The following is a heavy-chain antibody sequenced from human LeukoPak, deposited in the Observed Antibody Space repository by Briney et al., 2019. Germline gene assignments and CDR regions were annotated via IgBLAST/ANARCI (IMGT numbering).Heavy chain of an antibody. Sequence: GGSLRLSCAASGFTFTNYWMHWVRQAPGMGLVWVSRLPPDELGIIYADSVKGRFTVSRDNAKNTVYLQMNNLRVDDTAMYYCVGTIASRGSEYWGQGALVAVSS. V-gene: IGHV3-74*01. CDR1: GFTFTNYW. D-gene: IGHD6-6*01. J-gene: IGHJ4*02. CDR2: LPPDELGI. CDR3: VGTIASRGSEY.